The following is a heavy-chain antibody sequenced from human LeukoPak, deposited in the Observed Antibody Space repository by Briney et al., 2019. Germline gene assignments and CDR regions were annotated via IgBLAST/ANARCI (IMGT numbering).Heavy chain of an antibody. CDR2: IRYDGSNK. CDR3: AKDHRAYCGGDCVDFDY. J-gene: IGHJ4*02. D-gene: IGHD2-21*02. V-gene: IGHV3-30*02. CDR1: GFTFSSYG. Sequence: GGSLRLSCAASGFTFSSYGMHWVRQAPGKGLEWVAFIRYDGSNKYYADSVKGRFTISRDNSKNTLYLQMNSLRAEDTAVYYCAKDHRAYCGGDCVDFDYWGQGTLVTVTS.